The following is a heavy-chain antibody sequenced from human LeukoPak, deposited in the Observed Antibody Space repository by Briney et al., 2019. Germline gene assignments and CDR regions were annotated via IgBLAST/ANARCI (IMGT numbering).Heavy chain of an antibody. CDR3: ARGTPRFYDSSGYYGH. D-gene: IGHD3-22*01. CDR2: INHSGST. Sequence: TSETLSLTCAVYGGSFSGYYWSWIRQPPGKGLEWIGEINHSGSTNYNPSLKSRVTISVDTSKNQFSLKLSSVTAADTAVYYCARGTPRFYDSSGYYGHWGQGTLVTVSS. CDR1: GGSFSGYY. V-gene: IGHV4-34*01. J-gene: IGHJ4*02.